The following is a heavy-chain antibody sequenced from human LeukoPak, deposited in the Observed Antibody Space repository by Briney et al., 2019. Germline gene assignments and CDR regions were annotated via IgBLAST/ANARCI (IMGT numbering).Heavy chain of an antibody. CDR3: AKDFDGDYSMGY. D-gene: IGHD4-17*01. J-gene: IGHJ4*02. CDR1: GFTFSSYG. CDR2: IRCDGSNK. Sequence: PGRSLRLSCAASGFTFSSYGMHWVRQAPGKGLEWVAFIRCDGSNKYYADSVKGRFTISRDNSKNTLYLQMNSLRAEDTAVYYCAKDFDGDYSMGYWGQGTLVTVSS. V-gene: IGHV3-30*02.